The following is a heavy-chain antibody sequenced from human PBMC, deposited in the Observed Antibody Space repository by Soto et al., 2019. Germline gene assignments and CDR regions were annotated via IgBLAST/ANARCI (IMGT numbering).Heavy chain of an antibody. CDR1: GYTYINYG. D-gene: IGHD1-26*01. V-gene: IGHV1-18*01. J-gene: IGHJ4*02. Sequence: QVQLVQSGAEGKKPGASVKVSCKASGYTYINYGISWVRQAPGHGLEWVGWISSYNGDTKYAQKVQDRVTMSTDTSTTTAYMELRSLTSEDTAVYYFARGSRGSGRDKVDSWGQGPLVTVSS. CDR3: ARGSRGSGRDKVDS. CDR2: ISSYNGDT.